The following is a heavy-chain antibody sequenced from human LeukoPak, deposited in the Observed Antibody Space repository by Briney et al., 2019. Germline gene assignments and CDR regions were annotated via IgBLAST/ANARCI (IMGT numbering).Heavy chain of an antibody. CDR2: IKQNGGKK. V-gene: IGHV3-7*01. J-gene: IGHJ4*02. Sequence: GGSLRLSCAASGFTFTGYWMSWVRQAPGKGLEWVAHIKQNGGKKYYVASVKGRFTLSRDNGKNLVYLKMNSLRAEDTAVYYCARGWNYAFRFDNWGQGTLVTVST. CDR1: GFTFTGYW. CDR3: ARGWNYAFRFDN. D-gene: IGHD1-7*01.